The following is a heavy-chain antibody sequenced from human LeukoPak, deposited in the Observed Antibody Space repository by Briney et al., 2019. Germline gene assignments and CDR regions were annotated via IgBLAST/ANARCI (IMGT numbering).Heavy chain of an antibody. D-gene: IGHD2-15*01. CDR1: GFTFSSYG. Sequence: PGGSLRLSCAASGFTFSSYGMHWVRQAPGKGLEWVAVISYDGSNKYYADSVKGRFTISRDNSKNTLYLQMNSLRAEDTAVYYCARGGSPVVAATHTDYWGQGTLVTVSS. CDR3: ARGGSPVVAATHTDY. CDR2: ISYDGSNK. V-gene: IGHV3-30*03. J-gene: IGHJ4*02.